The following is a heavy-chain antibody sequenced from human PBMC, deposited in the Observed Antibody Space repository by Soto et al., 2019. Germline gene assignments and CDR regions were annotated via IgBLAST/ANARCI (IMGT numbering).Heavy chain of an antibody. Sequence: QVQLVQSGAEVKKPGASVKVSCKASGYTFTSYAMHWVRQAPGQRLEWMGWINAGNGNTKYSQKFQGRVTITRDTSASTAYMELSSLRSEDTAVYYCARGSGYDWVFDYWGQGTLVTVSS. V-gene: IGHV1-3*01. CDR2: INAGNGNT. J-gene: IGHJ4*02. D-gene: IGHD5-12*01. CDR1: GYTFTSYA. CDR3: ARGSGYDWVFDY.